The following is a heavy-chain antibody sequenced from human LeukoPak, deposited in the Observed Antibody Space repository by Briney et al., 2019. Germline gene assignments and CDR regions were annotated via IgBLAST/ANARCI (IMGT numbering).Heavy chain of an antibody. CDR3: AKHFWNGYNPYFDD. D-gene: IGHD3-3*02. Sequence: GGSLRLSCAASGFTFSGYAMNWVRQAPGKGLEWVSTISGSGGSTNYADSVKGRFTISRDNSKNTLYLQMNSLRAEDTAVYYCAKHFWNGYNPYFDDCGQGSQVTVSS. V-gene: IGHV3-23*01. CDR1: GFTFSGYA. J-gene: IGHJ4*02. CDR2: ISGSGGST.